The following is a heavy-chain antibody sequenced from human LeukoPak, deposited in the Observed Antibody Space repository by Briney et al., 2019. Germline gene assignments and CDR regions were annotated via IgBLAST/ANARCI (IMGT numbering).Heavy chain of an antibody. CDR3: ARDPTRGRYYFDY. CDR2: IYYSGGT. J-gene: IGHJ4*02. CDR1: GGSINYYY. Sequence: SETLSLTCTVSGGSINYYYWMWIRQPPGKGLEWIGYIYYSGGTHYNPSLKSRVTMLVDTSKNQFSLKLTAVTAADTAVYYCARDPTRGRYYFDYWGQGTLVTVSS. V-gene: IGHV4-59*01.